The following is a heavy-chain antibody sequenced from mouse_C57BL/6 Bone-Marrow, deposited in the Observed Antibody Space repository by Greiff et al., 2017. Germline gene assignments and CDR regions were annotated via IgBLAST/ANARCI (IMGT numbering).Heavy chain of an antibody. V-gene: IGHV14-4*01. CDR3: TRSLIYYGTNY. D-gene: IGHD1-1*01. CDR1: GFNIKDDY. J-gene: IGHJ2*01. CDR2: IDPEDGET. Sequence: VQLQQSGAELVRPGASVKLSCTASGFNIKDDYMHWVKQRPEQGLEWIGWIDPEDGETKYAPKFQDKATITADTSSNTAYLQLSSLTSEDTAVYYCTRSLIYYGTNYWGQGTTLTVSS.